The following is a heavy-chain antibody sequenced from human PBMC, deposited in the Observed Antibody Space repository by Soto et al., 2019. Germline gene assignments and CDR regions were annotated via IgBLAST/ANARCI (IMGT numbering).Heavy chain of an antibody. J-gene: IGHJ3*02. CDR1: GGSISNYY. V-gene: IGHV4-59*08. CDR2: IYYSGST. Sequence: SETLSLTCTVSGGSISNYYWSWIRQPPGKGLEWIGYIYYSGSTNYNPSLKSRVTISVDTSKNQFSLKLSSVTAADTAVYYCARYYCRGGCQGFDIWGQGTMVTVSS. CDR3: ARYYCRGGCQGFDI. D-gene: IGHD2-15*01.